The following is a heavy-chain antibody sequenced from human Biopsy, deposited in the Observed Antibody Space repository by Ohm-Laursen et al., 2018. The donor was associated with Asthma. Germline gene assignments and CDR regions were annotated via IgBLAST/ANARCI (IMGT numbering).Heavy chain of an antibody. CDR3: ARVFESSEWGPFYHFGLDV. CDR1: GFTFSIYD. J-gene: IGHJ6*02. Sequence: SLRLSCAASGFTFSIYDIHWVRQAPGKGLEWVAVISYDGGNKFYGDSVKGRFTISRDNAQKSLFLQMGSLRAEDTAIYYCARVFESSEWGPFYHFGLDVWGQGTTVAVSS. V-gene: IGHV3-30*03. CDR2: ISYDGGNK. D-gene: IGHD6-25*01.